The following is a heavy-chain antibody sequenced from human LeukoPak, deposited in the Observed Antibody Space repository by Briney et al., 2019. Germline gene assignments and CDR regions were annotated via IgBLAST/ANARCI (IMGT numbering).Heavy chain of an antibody. CDR3: ARGGEAGLAD. CDR1: GASMSSYY. D-gene: IGHD4-17*01. CDR2: IYSSGST. V-gene: IGHV4-59*01. J-gene: IGHJ4*02. Sequence: SETLSLTCTVSGASMSSYYWTRIRQPPGKGLEWIGYIYSSGSTNSNPSLKSRVTISVDTSKNQFSLNLSSVTAADTAVYYCARGGEAGLADWGQGTLVTVSS.